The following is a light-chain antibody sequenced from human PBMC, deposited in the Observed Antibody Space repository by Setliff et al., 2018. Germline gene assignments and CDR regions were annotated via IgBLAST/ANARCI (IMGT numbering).Light chain of an antibody. CDR1: QDINNH. CDR2: DAS. Sequence: DIQMTQSPSSLSASVGDRVTITCQASQDINNHLNWYQQKPGKAPNLLISDASNLEAGVPSRISGSGSGTDFTLTITSLQPEDIATYYCHQYDHLPYTFGQGTKVDIK. J-gene: IGKJ2*01. CDR3: HQYDHLPYT. V-gene: IGKV1-33*01.